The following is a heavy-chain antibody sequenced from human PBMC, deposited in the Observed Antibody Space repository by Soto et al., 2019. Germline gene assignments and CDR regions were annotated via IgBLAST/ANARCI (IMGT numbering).Heavy chain of an antibody. Sequence: PSETLSLTCTVSGGSVSSGSYYWTWIRQPPGKGLEWLGYIYYSGTTTYNPPLKSRITISVDTSGNQFSLKLSSVTAADTAVYFCARTSCTTTACQAHGIDVWGKGTTVTVSS. CDR3: ARTSCTTTACQAHGIDV. CDR2: IYYSGTT. J-gene: IGHJ6*04. D-gene: IGHD4-4*01. CDR1: GGSVSSGSYY. V-gene: IGHV4-61*01.